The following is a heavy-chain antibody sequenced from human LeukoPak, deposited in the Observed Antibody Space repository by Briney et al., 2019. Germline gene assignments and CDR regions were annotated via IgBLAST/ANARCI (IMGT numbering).Heavy chain of an antibody. CDR3: ATSPQFLEWLFAFDY. J-gene: IGHJ4*02. CDR1: GGTFSSYA. V-gene: IGHV1-69*05. D-gene: IGHD3-3*01. CDR2: IIPIFGTA. Sequence: SVKVSCKASGGTFSSYAISWVRQAPGQGLGWMGGIIPIFGTANYAQKFQGRVTITTDESTSTAYMELSSLRSEDTAVYYCATSPQFLEWLFAFDYWGQGTLVTVSS.